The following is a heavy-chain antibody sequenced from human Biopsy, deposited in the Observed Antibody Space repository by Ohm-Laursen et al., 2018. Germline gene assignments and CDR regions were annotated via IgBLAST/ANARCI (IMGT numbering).Heavy chain of an antibody. CDR2: INHSGRT. Sequence: GTLSLTCAVYGESFNGYYWSWIRQTPGKGLEWIGEINHSGRTNYNPSRKSRVTISVAPSKNQFSLKVRSVTAADTAVYYCVRGVDYYDPYHYYALDVWGQGTTVTVSS. D-gene: IGHD3-22*01. CDR3: VRGVDYYDPYHYYALDV. CDR1: GESFNGYY. J-gene: IGHJ6*02. V-gene: IGHV4-34*01.